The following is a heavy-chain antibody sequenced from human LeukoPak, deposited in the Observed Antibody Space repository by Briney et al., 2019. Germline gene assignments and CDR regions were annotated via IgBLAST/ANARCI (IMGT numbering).Heavy chain of an antibody. Sequence: NSSETLSLTCTVSGGSISSSSYYWGWIRQPPGKGLEWIGSIYYSGSTYYNPSLKSRVTISVDTSKNQFSLKLSSVTAADTAVYYCARRFHSSGRYYCFDYWGQGTLVTVSS. V-gene: IGHV4-39*01. D-gene: IGHD6-19*01. J-gene: IGHJ4*02. CDR2: IYYSGST. CDR1: GGSISSSSYY. CDR3: ARRFHSSGRYYCFDY.